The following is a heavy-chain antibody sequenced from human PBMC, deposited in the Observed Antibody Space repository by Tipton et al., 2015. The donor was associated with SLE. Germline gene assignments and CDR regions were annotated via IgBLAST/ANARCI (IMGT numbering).Heavy chain of an antibody. CDR3: AREELGLETPFDI. D-gene: IGHD1-26*01. Sequence: TLSLTCAVYGGSFSGYYWSWIRQPPGKGLEWIGEINHSRSTDYNPSLKSRVTISVDTSKNQFSLKLSSVTAADTAVYYCAREELGLETPFDIWGQGTMVTVSS. V-gene: IGHV4-34*01. CDR2: INHSRST. CDR1: GGSFSGYY. J-gene: IGHJ3*02.